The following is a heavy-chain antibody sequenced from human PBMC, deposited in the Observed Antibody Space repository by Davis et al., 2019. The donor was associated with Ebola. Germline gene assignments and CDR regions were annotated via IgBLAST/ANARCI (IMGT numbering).Heavy chain of an antibody. J-gene: IGHJ5*02. D-gene: IGHD4-23*01. V-gene: IGHV1-46*01. CDR1: GGTFSSYG. CDR3: AGDYGGQVNWFDP. CDR2: INPSGDST. Sequence: AASVKVSCKASGGTFSSYGISWVQQAPGQGLEWMGIINPSGDSTSYAQTFQGRLNVTRDTSTSTVYMELTSLTSDDTAVYYCAGDYGGQVNWFDPWGQGTLVTVSS.